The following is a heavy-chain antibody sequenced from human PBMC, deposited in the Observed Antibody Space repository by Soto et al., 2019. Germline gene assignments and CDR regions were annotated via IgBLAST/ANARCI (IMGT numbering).Heavy chain of an antibody. CDR1: SASITSEQR. J-gene: IGHJ4*02. D-gene: IGHD6-19*01. CDR2: IHHTGIT. CDR3: ARSFGWYAIDQ. V-gene: IGHV4-4*02. Sequence: QLQLQESGPGLLKPSETLSLTCTVSSASITSEQRWTWVRQPPGKGLEWIGEIHHTGITNNNPSLKRRVPMSVDKSKNQFSLNLNSVTAADTAVYYCARSFGWYAIDQWGQGTLLTVSS.